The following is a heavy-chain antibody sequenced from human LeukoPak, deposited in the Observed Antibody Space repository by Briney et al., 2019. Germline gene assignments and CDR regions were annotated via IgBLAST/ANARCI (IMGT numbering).Heavy chain of an antibody. D-gene: IGHD3-10*01. V-gene: IGHV4-59*08. Sequence: PSETLPLTCTVSGGSISSYYWSWIRQPPGKGLEWIGYIYYSGSTNYNPSLRSRVTISVDTSKNQFSLKLSSVTAADTAVYYCARYWAVRAWFDPWGQGTLVTVSS. CDR2: IYYSGST. J-gene: IGHJ5*02. CDR3: ARYWAVRAWFDP. CDR1: GGSISSYY.